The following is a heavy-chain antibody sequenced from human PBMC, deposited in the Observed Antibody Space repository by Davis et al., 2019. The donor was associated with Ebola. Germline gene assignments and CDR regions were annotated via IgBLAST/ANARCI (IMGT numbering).Heavy chain of an antibody. D-gene: IGHD1-26*01. CDR2: LSGNGRST. CDR3: AKVRSNAPYYYYMDV. V-gene: IGHV3-23*01. CDR1: GFTFSNYV. J-gene: IGHJ6*03. Sequence: PGGSLRLSCAASGFTFSNYVMSWVRQAPGQGLEWVSSLSGNGRSTYYAASVKGRFTISRDNSKDMVYLQIISLRAEDTAVYYCAKVRSNAPYYYYMDVWGKGTTLTVSS.